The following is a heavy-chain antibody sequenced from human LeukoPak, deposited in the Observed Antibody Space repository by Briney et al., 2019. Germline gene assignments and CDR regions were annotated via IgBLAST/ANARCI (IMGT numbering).Heavy chain of an antibody. D-gene: IGHD1-26*01. CDR1: GFTFNSYI. Sequence: GGSLRLSCAASGFTFNSYIMYWVRQAPGKGLEWVSSISSSSSHMSYADSVKGRFSISRDNANYSLYLQMNSLRAEDTAVYYCVRDSGSSYGYYFVHWGQGTLVTVSS. J-gene: IGHJ1*01. CDR3: VRDSGSSYGYYFVH. V-gene: IGHV3-21*01. CDR2: ISSSSSHM.